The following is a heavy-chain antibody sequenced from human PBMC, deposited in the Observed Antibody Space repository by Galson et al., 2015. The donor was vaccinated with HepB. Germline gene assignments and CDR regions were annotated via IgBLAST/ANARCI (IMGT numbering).Heavy chain of an antibody. V-gene: IGHV3-23*01. CDR1: GFTFSSYA. J-gene: IGHJ4*02. CDR2: ISGSGGST. D-gene: IGHD3-3*01. Sequence: SLRLSCAASGFTFSSYAMSWVRQAPGKGLEWVSAISGSGGSTYYADSVKGRFTISRDNSKNTLYLQMNSLRAEDTAVYYCAFRDLSWSGYYAFDYWGQGTLVTVSS. CDR3: AFRDLSWSGYYAFDY.